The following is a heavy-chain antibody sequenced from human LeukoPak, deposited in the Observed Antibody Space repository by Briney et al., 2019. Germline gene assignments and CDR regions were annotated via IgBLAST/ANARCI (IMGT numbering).Heavy chain of an antibody. CDR2: IKQDGSEK. J-gene: IGHJ5*02. CDR1: GFTFNTFW. Sequence: GGSLRLSCAASGFTFNTFWMSWVRQAPGKGLERVANIKQDGSEKYYVDSVKGRFTISRDNAENSLYLQMNRLRVEDTAVYYCARDQYGPLDPWGQGTLVTVSS. D-gene: IGHD2/OR15-2a*01. V-gene: IGHV3-7*01. CDR3: ARDQYGPLDP.